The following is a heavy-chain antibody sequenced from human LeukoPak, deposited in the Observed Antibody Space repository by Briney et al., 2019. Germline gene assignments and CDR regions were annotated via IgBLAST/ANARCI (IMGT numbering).Heavy chain of an antibody. CDR1: GGSISSFY. CDR3: ARDVVAALGSFDY. V-gene: IGHV4-4*07. D-gene: IGHD2-2*01. Sequence: PSETLSLTCSVSGGSISSFYWSWIRQPAGKGLEWIGHIYTSGSTNDNPSLKSRVTMSVDTSKNQSSLKLSSVTAADTAVYYCARDVVAALGSFDYWGQGTLVTVSS. J-gene: IGHJ4*02. CDR2: IYTSGST.